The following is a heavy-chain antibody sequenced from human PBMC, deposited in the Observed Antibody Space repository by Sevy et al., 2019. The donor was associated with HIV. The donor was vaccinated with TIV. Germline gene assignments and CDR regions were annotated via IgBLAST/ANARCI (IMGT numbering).Heavy chain of an antibody. CDR1: GFTFSSYN. CDR2: ISYDGSDK. V-gene: IGHV3-30*03. Sequence: GGSLRLSCTASGFTFSSYNMNWVRQAPGKGLEWVALISYDGSDKYYGDSVKGRFTISRDNSKNTLYLQMNSLTPGDTAVYYCARDRYAGPNMSYLDYWAQGTLVTVSS. J-gene: IGHJ4*02. CDR3: ARDRYAGPNMSYLDY. D-gene: IGHD2-21*01.